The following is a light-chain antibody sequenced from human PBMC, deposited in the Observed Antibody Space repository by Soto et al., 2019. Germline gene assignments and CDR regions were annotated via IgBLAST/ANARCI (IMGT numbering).Light chain of an antibody. Sequence: DIQMTQSPSTLSASVGDRVTITCRASQTIFNWLAWYQRKPGRAPNLLIYDASSLQSGVPSTFSGSESGTEFTLTISSLQPGDFATYYCQQYNSYPWTFGQGTKVEIK. CDR2: DAS. V-gene: IGKV1-5*01. CDR1: QTIFNW. J-gene: IGKJ1*01. CDR3: QQYNSYPWT.